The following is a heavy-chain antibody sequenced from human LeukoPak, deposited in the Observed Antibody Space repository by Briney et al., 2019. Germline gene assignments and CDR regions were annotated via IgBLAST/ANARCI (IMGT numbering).Heavy chain of an antibody. D-gene: IGHD2-15*01. CDR1: GSTVNRIY. CDR2: IYSDGRT. V-gene: IGHV3-53*01. CDR3: AREVPSGMGAFDI. J-gene: IGHJ3*02. Sequence: GGSLRLSCAASGSTVNRIYMSWVRQAPGKGLEWVSVIYSDGRTYYADSVKGRLTISRDNSKNTLSLQMNSLRGEDAAVYYCAREVPSGMGAFDIWGQGTMVTVSS.